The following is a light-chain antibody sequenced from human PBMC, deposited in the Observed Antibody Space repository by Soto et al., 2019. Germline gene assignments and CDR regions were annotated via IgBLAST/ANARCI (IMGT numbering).Light chain of an antibody. V-gene: IGKV3-20*01. CDR3: QRCGSAPT. CDR1: QSVSSSY. Sequence: EIVLTQSPGTLSLSPGERATLSCRASQSVSSSYFAWYQQKPGQAPRLLIYGASSRATGIPDRFSGSESGTDFTLTISRLEHEFFAVYYRQRCGSAPTFGQGTKVEIK. CDR2: GAS. J-gene: IGKJ1*01.